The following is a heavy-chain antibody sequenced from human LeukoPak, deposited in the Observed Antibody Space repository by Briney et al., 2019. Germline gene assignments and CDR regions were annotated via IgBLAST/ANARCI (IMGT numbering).Heavy chain of an antibody. J-gene: IGHJ4*02. CDR3: ARDAGYGDYYFDY. V-gene: IGHV3-23*01. Sequence: PGGSLRLSCAASGFTFRSDAMSWVRQAPGKGLEWVSGISGSGGTTYYADSVKGRFTISRDNSKNTLYLQMNSLRAEDTAVYYCARDAGYGDYYFDYWGQGTLVTVSS. CDR2: ISGSGGTT. CDR1: GFTFRSDA. D-gene: IGHD4-17*01.